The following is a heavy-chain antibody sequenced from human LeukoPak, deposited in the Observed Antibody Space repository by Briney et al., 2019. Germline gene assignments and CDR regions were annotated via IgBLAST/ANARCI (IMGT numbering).Heavy chain of an antibody. V-gene: IGHV3-33*01. CDR3: ARATPGVSDAFDI. J-gene: IGHJ3*02. CDR2: IWYDGSNK. D-gene: IGHD3-10*01. CDR1: GFTFSSYG. Sequence: PGGSLRLSCAASGFTFSSYGMHWVRQAPGKGLEWVAVIWYDGSNKYYADSVKGRFTISRDNSKNTLYLQMSSLRAEDTAVYYCARATPGVSDAFDIWGQGTMVTVSS.